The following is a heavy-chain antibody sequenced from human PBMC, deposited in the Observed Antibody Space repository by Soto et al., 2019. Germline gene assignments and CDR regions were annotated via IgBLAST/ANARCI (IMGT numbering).Heavy chain of an antibody. V-gene: IGHV3-21*01. CDR1: GFTFSIYS. Sequence: VGSLRLSCAAYGFTFSIYSMNWVRQAPGKGLEWVSSISSSSSYIYYADSVKGRFTISGDNAKNSLYLQMNSLRAEDTAVYYCARVYQSYDYVWGSYRPRAHDDFDIWGLVSVVTFSS. D-gene: IGHD3-16*02. CDR2: ISSSSSYI. CDR3: ARVYQSYDYVWGSYRPRAHDDFDI. J-gene: IGHJ3*02.